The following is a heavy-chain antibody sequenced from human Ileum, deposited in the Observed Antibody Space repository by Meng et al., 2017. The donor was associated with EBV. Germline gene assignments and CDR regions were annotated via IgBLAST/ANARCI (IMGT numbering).Heavy chain of an antibody. V-gene: IGHV4-34*01. Sequence: QGQLEQGGGGLLKPLETRSLTCAVYGGSFSGYYWSWLRQPPGKGLEWIGEINHSGSTNYNPSLKSRVTISVDTSKNQFSLKLSSVTAADTAVYYCARGRGYGDYGSLYWGQGTLVTVSS. D-gene: IGHD4-17*01. J-gene: IGHJ4*02. CDR3: ARGRGYGDYGSLY. CDR1: GGSFSGYY. CDR2: INHSGST.